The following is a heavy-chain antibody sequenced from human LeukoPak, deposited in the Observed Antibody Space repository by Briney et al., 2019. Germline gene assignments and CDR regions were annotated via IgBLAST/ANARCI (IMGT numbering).Heavy chain of an antibody. CDR1: GFTVSSNY. J-gene: IGHJ4*02. D-gene: IGHD6-13*01. Sequence: PGGSLRLSCAASGFTVSSNYMSWVRQAPGKGLGWVSVIYSGGSTYYADSVKGRFTISRDNSKNTLYLQMNSLRAEDTAVYYCARDSIAAAGTDYWGQGTLVTVSS. CDR3: ARDSIAAAGTDY. CDR2: IYSGGST. V-gene: IGHV3-66*01.